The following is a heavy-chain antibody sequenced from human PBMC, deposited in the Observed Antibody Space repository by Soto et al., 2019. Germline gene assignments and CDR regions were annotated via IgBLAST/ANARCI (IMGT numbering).Heavy chain of an antibody. CDR3: ATGSPDYGDSFWFDP. CDR1: GGSISSGGYY. CDR2: IYYSGST. J-gene: IGHJ5*02. Sequence: SETLSLTCTVSGGSISSGGYYWSWIRQHPGKGLEWIGYIYYSGSTYYNPSLKSRVTISVDTSKNQFSLKLSSVTAADTAVYYCATGSPDYGDSFWFDPWGQGTLVTVSS. D-gene: IGHD4-17*01. V-gene: IGHV4-31*03.